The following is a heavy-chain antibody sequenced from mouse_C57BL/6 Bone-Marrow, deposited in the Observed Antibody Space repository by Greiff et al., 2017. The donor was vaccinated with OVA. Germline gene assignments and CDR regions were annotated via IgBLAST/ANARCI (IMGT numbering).Heavy chain of an antibody. Sequence: VQLQQSGPGLVAPSQSLSITCTVSGFSLTSYAISWVRQPPGKGLEWLGVIWTGGGTNYNSALKSRLSISKDNSKSQVFLKMNSLQTDDTARYYCARNLDDGYYDYYAMDYWGQGTSVTVSS. CDR2: IWTGGGT. J-gene: IGHJ4*01. V-gene: IGHV2-9-1*01. CDR1: GFSLTSYA. D-gene: IGHD2-3*01. CDR3: ARNLDDGYYDYYAMDY.